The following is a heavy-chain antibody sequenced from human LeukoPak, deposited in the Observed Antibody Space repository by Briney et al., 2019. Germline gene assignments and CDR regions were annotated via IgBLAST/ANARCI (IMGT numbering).Heavy chain of an antibody. D-gene: IGHD3-22*01. CDR3: AKGISSGYFDY. CDR1: GFTFSSYG. Sequence: PGRSLRLSCAASGFTFSSYGMHWVRQAPGKGLEGVAVISYDGSIEYYADSVKGRFSISGDNSKNTLYLQMNSLRAEDTALYYCAKGISSGYFDYWGQGTLVTVSS. CDR2: ISYDGSIE. J-gene: IGHJ4*02. V-gene: IGHV3-30*18.